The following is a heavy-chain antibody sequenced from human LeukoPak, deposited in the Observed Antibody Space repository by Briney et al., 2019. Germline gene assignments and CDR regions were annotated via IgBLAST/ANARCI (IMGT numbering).Heavy chain of an antibody. V-gene: IGHV4-34*01. J-gene: IGHJ4*02. Sequence: SETLSLTCAVYGGSFSDHSWTWIRQPPGKGLEWIGEINHTGSTSYNPSLKSRVTISVDTYKNQFSLRLTSVTAADTAVYYCARGQWLDNSWGQGTLVTVSS. CDR2: INHTGST. D-gene: IGHD5-12*01. CDR1: GGSFSDHS. CDR3: ARGQWLDNS.